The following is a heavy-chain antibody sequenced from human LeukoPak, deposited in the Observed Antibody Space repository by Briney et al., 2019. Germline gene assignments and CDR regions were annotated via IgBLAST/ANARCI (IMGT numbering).Heavy chain of an antibody. CDR2: IYPGEFDT. J-gene: IGHJ4*02. Sequence: GESLKISFKGSGYSFTSFWIGWVRQMPGKGLEWMGIIYPGEFDTRYSPSFQGQVTISADKSISTAYLQWSSLQASDTAMYYCAIRVVYFGSVTPTDYWGQGTLVTVSS. CDR3: AIRVVYFGSVTPTDY. D-gene: IGHD3-10*01. CDR1: GYSFTSFW. V-gene: IGHV5-51*01.